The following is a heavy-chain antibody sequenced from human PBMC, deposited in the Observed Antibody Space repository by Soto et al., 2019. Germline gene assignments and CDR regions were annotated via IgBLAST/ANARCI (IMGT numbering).Heavy chain of an antibody. CDR1: GGSISSGGYY. CDR3: ARGGLPYGDYFDY. Sequence: SETLSLTCTVSGGSISSGGYYWSWIRQHPGKGLEWIGYIYYSGSTYYNPSLKSRVTISVDTSKNQFSLKLSSVTAADTAVYYCARGGLPYGDYFDYWGQGTLVTVSS. J-gene: IGHJ4*02. V-gene: IGHV4-31*03. D-gene: IGHD4-17*01. CDR2: IYYSGST.